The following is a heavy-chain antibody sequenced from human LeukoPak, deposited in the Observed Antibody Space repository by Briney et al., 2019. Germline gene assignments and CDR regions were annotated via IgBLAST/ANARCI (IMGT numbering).Heavy chain of an antibody. D-gene: IGHD3-22*01. CDR1: GGSFSRYA. Sequence: SVKVSCKASGGSFSRYAISWVRQAPGQGLEWMGGIIPIFGTASYAQKFRGRVTITADESTRTAYMELRTLRSEDTAIYYCARGSGETGGYYYVYWGRGTPVTVSS. CDR2: IIPIFGTA. CDR3: ARGSGETGGYYYVY. J-gene: IGHJ4*02. V-gene: IGHV1-69*13.